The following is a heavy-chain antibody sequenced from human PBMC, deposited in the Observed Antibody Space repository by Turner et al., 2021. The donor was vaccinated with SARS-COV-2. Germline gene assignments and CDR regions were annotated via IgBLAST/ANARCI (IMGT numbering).Heavy chain of an antibody. Sequence: QVQSVGSGGGVAQGERSMRLCCAAAGFTFCIYGMQWVRHAPGKGLVWVAVISADGSNEYSADSLKVRFTISRDNSKNTLYLQMNSLRADDTAVYFCARDGAGYYDSSGYLDYWGQGTLVTVSS. J-gene: IGHJ4*02. CDR2: ISADGSNE. D-gene: IGHD3-22*01. CDR3: ARDGAGYYDSSGYLDY. CDR1: GFTFCIYG. V-gene: IGHV3-33*01.